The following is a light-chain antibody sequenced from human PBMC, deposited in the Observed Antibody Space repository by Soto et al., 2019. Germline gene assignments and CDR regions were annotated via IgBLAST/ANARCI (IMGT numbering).Light chain of an antibody. CDR2: DAS. CDR3: QQYDILPIT. CDR1: QSISSW. V-gene: IGKV1-33*01. J-gene: IGKJ5*01. Sequence: DIQMTHSPSTLSASVGDRVSITCRASQSISSWLAWYQQKPGKAPNLLIYDASNLEIGVPSRFSGSGSGTHFTFTISSLQTEDIGTYYCQQYDILPITFGRGTRLEI.